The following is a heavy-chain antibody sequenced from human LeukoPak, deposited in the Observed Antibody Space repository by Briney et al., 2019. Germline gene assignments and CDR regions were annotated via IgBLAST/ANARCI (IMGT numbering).Heavy chain of an antibody. J-gene: IGHJ4*02. D-gene: IGHD1-14*01. V-gene: IGHV4-59*03. CDR2: ISYSGTT. Sequence: SETLSLTCTVSGGSISDYYWSWIRQPPGKGLEWIGYISYSGTTNYNPSLKSRVAISIDTSKNQFSLKLSSVTAADTAVYYCAEGYNPYYFDYWGQGALVTVSS. CDR1: GGSISDYY. CDR3: AEGYNPYYFDY.